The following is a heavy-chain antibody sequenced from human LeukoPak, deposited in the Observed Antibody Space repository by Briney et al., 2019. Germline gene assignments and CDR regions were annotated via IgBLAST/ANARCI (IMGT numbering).Heavy chain of an antibody. CDR2: INHSGST. CDR1: GGSFSGYY. V-gene: IGHV4-34*01. CDR3: AKSLYGSGSYYNWFDP. Sequence: PETLSLTCAVYGGSFSGYYWSWIRQSPGKGLEWIGEINHSGSTNYNPSLKSRVTISVDTSKNQFSLKLSSVTAADTAVYYCAKSLYGSGSYYNWFDPWGQGTLVTVSS. D-gene: IGHD3-10*01. J-gene: IGHJ5*02.